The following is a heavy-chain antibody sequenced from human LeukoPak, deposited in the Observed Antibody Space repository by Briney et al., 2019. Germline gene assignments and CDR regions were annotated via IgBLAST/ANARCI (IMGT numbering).Heavy chain of an antibody. J-gene: IGHJ3*02. CDR2: IYHSGST. D-gene: IGHD6-13*01. V-gene: IGHV4-38-2*02. CDR1: GYSISSGYY. Sequence: PSETLSLTCTVSGYSISSGYYWGWIRQPPGKGLEWIGNIYHSGSTHYNPSLKSRVTISLDTSRNQFSLKLNSVTAADTAVYYCAKSNGYGLADIWGQGTMVTVSS. CDR3: AKSNGYGLADI.